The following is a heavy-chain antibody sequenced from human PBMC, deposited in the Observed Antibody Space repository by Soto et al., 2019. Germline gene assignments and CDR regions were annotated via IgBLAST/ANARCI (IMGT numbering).Heavy chain of an antibody. Sequence: EFLKISCKASGYSFTTYWIGWVRQMPGKGLEWMGIIYPGDSDTRYSPSFQGQVTISADKSISTAYLQWRSLKASDNAMYYCARRGAVVPGDAFDIWGQGTMVTVSS. D-gene: IGHD3-22*01. CDR1: GYSFTTYW. CDR2: IYPGDSDT. V-gene: IGHV5-51*01. J-gene: IGHJ3*02. CDR3: ARRGAVVPGDAFDI.